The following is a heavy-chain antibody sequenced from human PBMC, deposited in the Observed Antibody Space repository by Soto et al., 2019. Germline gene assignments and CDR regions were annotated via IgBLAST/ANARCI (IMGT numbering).Heavy chain of an antibody. D-gene: IGHD3-3*01. V-gene: IGHV4-30-4*01. CDR2: IYSSWFT. CDR1: GGSISSGDYS. J-gene: IGHJ5*02. CDR3: ARGVTVFGLVSRFWFDP. Sequence: PSETLSLTCTVSGGSISSGDYSWSWVRQSPGKCLLCIVHIYSSWFTYYTLSLKSRVVISIDTSRNQFSLRLDSLTAADRAVYFCARGVTVFGLVSRFWFDPWGQGTVVTVSS.